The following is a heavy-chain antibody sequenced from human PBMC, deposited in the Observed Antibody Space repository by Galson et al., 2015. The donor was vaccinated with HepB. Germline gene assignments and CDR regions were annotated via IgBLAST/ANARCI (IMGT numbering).Heavy chain of an antibody. CDR3: ARGGLAVLSSLRFDP. CDR1: GFTFSSYA. J-gene: IGHJ5*02. Sequence: SLRLSCAASGFTFSSYAMHWVRQAPGKGLEYVSAISSNGGSTYYANSLKGRFTISRDNSKNTLYLQMGSLRAEDMAVYYCARGGLAVLSSLRFDPWGQGTLVTVSS. CDR2: ISSNGGST. D-gene: IGHD2/OR15-2a*01. V-gene: IGHV3-64*01.